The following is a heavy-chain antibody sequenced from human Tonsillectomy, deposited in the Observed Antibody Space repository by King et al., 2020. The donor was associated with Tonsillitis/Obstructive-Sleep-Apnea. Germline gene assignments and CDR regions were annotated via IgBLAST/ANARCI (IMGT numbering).Heavy chain of an antibody. V-gene: IGHV3-30*01. CDR1: GFTLRVYA. CDR2: ISYDGRND. J-gene: IGHJ4*02. Sequence: VQLVESGGGVVHPGTSLRLSCAASGFTLRVYAMHWVRQAPGKGLEWVAVISYDGRNDYYADAVMGRFTVSRDNSQNTLYLQMNSLRAEDTAVYYCATDGGTSSAAFSDFWGQGTLVTVSS. D-gene: IGHD2-2*01. CDR3: ATDGGTSSAAFSDF.